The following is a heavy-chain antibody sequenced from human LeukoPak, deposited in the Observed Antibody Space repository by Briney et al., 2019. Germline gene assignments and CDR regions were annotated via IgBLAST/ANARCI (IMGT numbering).Heavy chain of an antibody. J-gene: IGHJ5*02. CDR1: GYTFTSYD. CDR3: ARGRPFDP. D-gene: IGHD6-6*01. CDR2: MNPNSGNT. Sequence: ASVKVSCKASGYTFTSYDINWVRQATGQGLEWMGWMNPNSGNTDYAQKFQGRVTINRKTSIRPAYMELSSLCFEDPAVYYCARGRPFDPWGQGTPVTVSS. V-gene: IGHV1-8*01.